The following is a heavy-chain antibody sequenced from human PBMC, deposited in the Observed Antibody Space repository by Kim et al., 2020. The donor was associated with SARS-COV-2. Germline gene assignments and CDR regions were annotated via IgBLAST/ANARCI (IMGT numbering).Heavy chain of an antibody. J-gene: IGHJ5*02. CDR3: ATSLYCGGDCYNWFDP. Sequence: GGSLRLSCAASGFTFSSSRMHWVRQAPGKGLEWVAVISNDGNNKDYADSVKGRFTISRDNSKNMLYLQMNSLRAEDTAVYYCATSLYCGGDCYNWFDPWGQGTLVTVSS. D-gene: IGHD2-21*02. CDR2: ISNDGNNK. CDR1: GFTFSSSR. V-gene: IGHV3-30*03.